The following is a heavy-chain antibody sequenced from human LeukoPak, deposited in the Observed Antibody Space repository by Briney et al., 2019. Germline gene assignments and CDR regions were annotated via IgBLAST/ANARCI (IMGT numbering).Heavy chain of an antibody. CDR1: GYTFTIYF. CDR3: ARGYYYDSSGVHGMDV. D-gene: IGHD3-22*01. CDR2: INPSGGST. J-gene: IGHJ6*02. Sequence: ASVKVYCKASGYTFTIYFMHWVRQAPGQGLEWMGIINPSGGSTSYEQKFQGRVTMTRDTSTSTVYMELSSLRSEDTAVYYCARGYYYDSSGVHGMDVWGQGTTVTVSS. V-gene: IGHV1-46*01.